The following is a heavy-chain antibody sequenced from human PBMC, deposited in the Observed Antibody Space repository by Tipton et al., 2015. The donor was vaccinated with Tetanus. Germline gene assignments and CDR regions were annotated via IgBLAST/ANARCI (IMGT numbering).Heavy chain of an antibody. Sequence: LRLSCTVSGGSISSGGYYWSWIRQHPGKGLEWIGDIYYSGSTYYNPSLKSRVSISVDTSKNQFSLKLNSGTAAGTAVYYCARDQARGARGWNYFDYWGQGTLVTVSS. V-gene: IGHV4-31*03. J-gene: IGHJ4*02. CDR2: IYYSGST. CDR1: GGSISSGGYY. CDR3: ARDQARGARGWNYFDY. D-gene: IGHD1-26*01.